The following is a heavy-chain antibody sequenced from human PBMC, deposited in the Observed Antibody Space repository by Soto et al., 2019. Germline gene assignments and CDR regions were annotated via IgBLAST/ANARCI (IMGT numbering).Heavy chain of an antibody. CDR1: GSSVSTNY. J-gene: IGHJ6*02. V-gene: IGHV3-53*02. CDR2: IYSGGNT. CDR3: ARARGGYCSSSSCARGFYFFDLDV. Sequence: VQLVETGGGLIQPGGSLRLSCAVSGSSVSTNYMNWIRQAPGKGLEWVSVIYSGGNTFYADSVKGRFTISRDISKDTVDLQMSGLRGDDTAVYYCARARGGYCSSSSCARGFYFFDLDVWGQGTTVTVSS. D-gene: IGHD2-15*01.